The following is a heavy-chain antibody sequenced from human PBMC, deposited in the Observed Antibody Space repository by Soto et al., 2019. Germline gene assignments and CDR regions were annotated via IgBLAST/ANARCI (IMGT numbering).Heavy chain of an antibody. J-gene: IGHJ4*02. CDR2: TFYRSKWFN. Sequence: QVQLQQSGPGLLKASQTLSLTCDISGDSVSSNTAAWNWIRQPPSRGLEWLGRTFYRSKWFNDYAVSVKSRITITPDTSKNQFSLHLNSVTPEDTAIYYCARDELHYKTPFDSWGQGTLVTVSS. CDR1: GDSVSSNTAA. CDR3: ARDELHYKTPFDS. V-gene: IGHV6-1*01. D-gene: IGHD3-10*01.